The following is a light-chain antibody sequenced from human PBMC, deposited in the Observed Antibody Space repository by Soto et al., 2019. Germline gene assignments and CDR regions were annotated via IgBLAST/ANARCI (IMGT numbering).Light chain of an antibody. CDR2: DAS. Sequence: EIVLTQSPATLSLSPGERASLSCRASQSVRSYLAWYQQKPGQAPRLLIYDASNRATGIPPRFSGSGSGTDFTLTISSLEPEDSAVYYCQQRGNWPETFGQGTKLEIK. CDR1: QSVRSY. J-gene: IGKJ2*01. V-gene: IGKV3-11*01. CDR3: QQRGNWPET.